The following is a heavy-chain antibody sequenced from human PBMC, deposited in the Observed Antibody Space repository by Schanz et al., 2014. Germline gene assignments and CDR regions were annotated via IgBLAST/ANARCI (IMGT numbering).Heavy chain of an antibody. V-gene: IGHV3-33*01. CDR1: GFIFSSYG. Sequence: QVQLVESGGGVVQPGRSLRLSCAASGFIFSSYGLHWVRQAPGKGLEWVAFIWYDGSNKYYADSVKGRFTISRDNSKNTLYLQMNSLRAGDTALYYCAIIGVMVAVAGTRADYWGQGTLVTDSS. J-gene: IGHJ4*02. CDR3: AIIGVMVAVAGTRADY. CDR2: IWYDGSNK. D-gene: IGHD6-19*01.